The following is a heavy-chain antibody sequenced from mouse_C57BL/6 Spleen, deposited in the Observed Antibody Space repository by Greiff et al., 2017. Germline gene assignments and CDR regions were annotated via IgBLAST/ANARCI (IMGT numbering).Heavy chain of an antibody. V-gene: IGHV1-26*01. Sequence: EVQLQQSGPELVKPGASVKISCKASGYTFTDYYMNWVKQSHGKSLEWIGDINPNNGGTSYNQKFKGKATLTVDKSSSTAYMELRSLTSADSAVYYCARRPYYSNYRAMDYWGQGTSVTVSS. CDR3: ARRPYYSNYRAMDY. CDR2: INPNNGGT. J-gene: IGHJ4*01. CDR1: GYTFTDYY. D-gene: IGHD2-5*01.